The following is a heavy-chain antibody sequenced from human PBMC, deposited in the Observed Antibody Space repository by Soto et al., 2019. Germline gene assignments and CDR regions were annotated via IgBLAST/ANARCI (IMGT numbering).Heavy chain of an antibody. D-gene: IGHD7-27*01. CDR1: GFSFSISP. J-gene: IGHJ4*02. CDR3: ARDPKTSGGQHWAFNYLDS. CDR2: ISYNGTNK. Sequence: GGSLRLSCAASGFSFSISPMHWVRQAPGKGPEWVALISYNGTNKFYADSVKGRFTISRDNSKSTLYLQVDSLRPEDAAVYYCARDPKTSGGQHWAFNYLDSWGQGTLVTVSS. V-gene: IGHV3-30-3*01.